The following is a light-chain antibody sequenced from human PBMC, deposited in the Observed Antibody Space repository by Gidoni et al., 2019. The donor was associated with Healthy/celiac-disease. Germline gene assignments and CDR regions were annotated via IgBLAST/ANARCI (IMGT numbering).Light chain of an antibody. CDR2: GAS. CDR1: QSVSSSY. V-gene: IGKV3-20*01. CDR3: QQYGSSRPIT. Sequence: IVLTQSPGTLSMSPGERATRSCSAGQSVSSSYLAWYQQKPGQAPRLLIYGASSSATRIADRFSGSGSGTDFILTIIRLEPEDFAVYYCQQYGSSRPITFGQXTRLEIK. J-gene: IGKJ5*01.